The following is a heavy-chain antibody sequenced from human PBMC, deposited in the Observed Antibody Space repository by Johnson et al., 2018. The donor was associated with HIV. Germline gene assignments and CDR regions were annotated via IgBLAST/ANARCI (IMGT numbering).Heavy chain of an antibody. J-gene: IGHJ3*01. CDR2: IRNDGSSK. Sequence: QVQLVESGGGVVQPGGSLRLSCAASGFTFSSYGMHWVRQAPGKGLEWVAFIRNDGSSKYYAYSAKGRVTISRDNSNHTLNLQMNSLRAEDTDVYYCAKLRWAWGAAFDVWGQGTMVTVSS. CDR1: GFTFSSYG. CDR3: AKLRWAWGAAFDV. V-gene: IGHV3-30*02. D-gene: IGHD3-16*01.